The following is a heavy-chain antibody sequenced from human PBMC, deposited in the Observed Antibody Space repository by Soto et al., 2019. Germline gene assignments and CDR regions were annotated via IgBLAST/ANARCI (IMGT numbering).Heavy chain of an antibody. V-gene: IGHV2-5*02. CDR2: IYWDDDK. J-gene: IGHJ4*02. CDR1: GFSLSTSGVG. D-gene: IGHD3-9*01. Sequence: QITLKESGPTLVKPTQTLTLTCTFSGFSLSTSGVGVAWIRQPPGKALEWLALIYWDDDKRYSPSLNSRLTITKDTSKNQVVLTMTNMDPGDTATYYCAHSRKSYYDILTGYNYWGQGTLVTVSS. CDR3: AHSRKSYYDILTGYNY.